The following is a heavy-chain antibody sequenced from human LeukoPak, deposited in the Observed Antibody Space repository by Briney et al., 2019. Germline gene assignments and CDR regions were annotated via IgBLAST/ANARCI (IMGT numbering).Heavy chain of an antibody. CDR3: ARRDTNLGLDP. D-gene: IGHD3-16*01. V-gene: IGHV4-59*08. J-gene: IGHJ5*02. CDR1: GASINSHY. Sequence: SGTLSLTCTVSGASINSHYWSWIRQPPGKGLEWIGYIHYTGTTTYNPSLKSRVTISVDTSKNQFSLKLNSVTAADTAVYYCARRDTNLGLDPWGQGTLVTVS. CDR2: IHYTGTT.